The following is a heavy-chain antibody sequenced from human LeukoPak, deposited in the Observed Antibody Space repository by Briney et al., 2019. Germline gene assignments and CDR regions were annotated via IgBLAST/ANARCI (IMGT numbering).Heavy chain of an antibody. Sequence: PGGSLRLSCAASGFTFSSYAMHWVRQAPGKGLEWVAVISYDGSNKYYADSVKGRFTISRDNSKNTLYLQMYSLRAEDTAVYYCAGNYGDYVRGLDYWGQGTLVTVSS. CDR3: AGNYGDYVRGLDY. CDR1: GFTFSSYA. D-gene: IGHD3-10*02. V-gene: IGHV3-30-3*01. J-gene: IGHJ4*02. CDR2: ISYDGSNK.